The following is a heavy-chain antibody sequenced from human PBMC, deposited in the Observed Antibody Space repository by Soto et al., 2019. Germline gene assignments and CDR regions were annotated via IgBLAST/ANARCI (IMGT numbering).Heavy chain of an antibody. CDR2: IYYSGST. Sequence: SETLSLTCTVSGGSISSYYWSWIRQPPGKGLEWIGYIYYSGSTNYNPSLKSRVTISVDTSKNQFSLKLSSVTAADTAVYYCAREQGSGYYPQRKNYYYYMDVWGKGTTVTVSS. D-gene: IGHD3-3*01. CDR1: GGSISSYY. V-gene: IGHV4-59*12. J-gene: IGHJ6*03. CDR3: AREQGSGYYPQRKNYYYYMDV.